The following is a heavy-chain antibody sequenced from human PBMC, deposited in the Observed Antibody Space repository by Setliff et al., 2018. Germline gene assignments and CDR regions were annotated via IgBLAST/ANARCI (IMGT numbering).Heavy chain of an antibody. J-gene: IGHJ4*02. Sequence: ASVKVSCKASGYTFSDYGVSWVRQAPGQGLEWIGWISPHTGKAFYAPQFQGRVIMTTDTSSTTAYLDLRSLRSDDTAVYYCVIPFCAGATCPPSWGQGTQVTVSS. CDR1: GYTFSDYG. CDR3: VIPFCAGATCPPS. D-gene: IGHD2-21*01. V-gene: IGHV1-18*01. CDR2: ISPHTGKA.